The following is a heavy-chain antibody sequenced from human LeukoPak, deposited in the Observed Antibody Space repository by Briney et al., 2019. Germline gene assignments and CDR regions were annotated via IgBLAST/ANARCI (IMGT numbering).Heavy chain of an antibody. CDR2: INHNGDT. V-gene: IGHV4-34*01. J-gene: IGHJ5*01. D-gene: IGHD4-17*01. CDR3: ATTSKDMTTETYGLSDS. CDR1: GGSLSGYY. Sequence: PSETLSLTCAVYGGSLSGYYWSWIRQPPGKGLEWIGDINHNGDTNYNPSLASRVTMFIDTSKNQFSLKLHSVTAADTAVYYCATTSKDMTTETYGLSDSWGQGTLVTVSS.